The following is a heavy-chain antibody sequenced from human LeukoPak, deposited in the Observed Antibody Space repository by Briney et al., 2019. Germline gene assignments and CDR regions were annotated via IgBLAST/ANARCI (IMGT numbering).Heavy chain of an antibody. V-gene: IGHV1-18*01. Sequence: ASVKVSCKASGYTFTSYGISWVRQAPGQGLEWMGWTSAYNGNTNYAQKLQGRVTMTTDTSTSTAYMELRSLRSDDTAVYYCARATYYYGSGTPPYYYYGMDVWGQGTTVTVSS. CDR2: TSAYNGNT. J-gene: IGHJ6*02. CDR1: GYTFTSYG. D-gene: IGHD3-10*01. CDR3: ARATYYYGSGTPPYYYYGMDV.